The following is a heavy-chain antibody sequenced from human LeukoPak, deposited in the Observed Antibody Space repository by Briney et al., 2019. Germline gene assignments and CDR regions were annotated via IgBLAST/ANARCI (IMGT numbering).Heavy chain of an antibody. CDR1: GFTFSSYG. D-gene: IGHD6-19*01. J-gene: IGHJ4*02. CDR3: ANFGIAVADTAY. Sequence: GGSLRLSCAASGFTFSSYGMHWVRQAPGKGLEWVAFIRYDGSNKYYADSVKGRFTISRDNSKNTLYLQMNSLRAEDTAVYYCANFGIAVADTAYWGQRTLVTVSS. V-gene: IGHV3-30*02. CDR2: IRYDGSNK.